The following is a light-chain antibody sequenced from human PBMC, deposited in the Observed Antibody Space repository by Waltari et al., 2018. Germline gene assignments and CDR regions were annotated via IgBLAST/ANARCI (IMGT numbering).Light chain of an antibody. CDR2: GDN. CDR1: TLPRKF. V-gene: IGLV3-10*01. J-gene: IGLJ1*01. CDR3: SSVDSSFKGL. Sequence: SYELTQPPSVSVSPGQTARITCYGETLPRKFAYWYQQKSGQAPVLVIFGDNKRPSGIPERFSGSISGTTATLTISGAQVEDEADYYCSSVDSSFKGLFGAGTKVTVL.